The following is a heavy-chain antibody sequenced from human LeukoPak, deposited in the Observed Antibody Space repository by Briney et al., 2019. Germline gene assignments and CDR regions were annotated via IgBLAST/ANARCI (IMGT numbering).Heavy chain of an antibody. J-gene: IGHJ6*03. CDR3: ARRAGRSCSSTSCYLYYYYMDV. CDR1: GGSFSGYY. CDR2: INHSGST. D-gene: IGHD2-2*01. V-gene: IGHV4-34*01. Sequence: PSETLSLTCAVYGGSFSGYYWSWIRQPPGKGLEWIGEINHSGSTNYNPSLKSRVTISVDTSKNQFSLKLSSVTAADTAVYYCARRAGRSCSSTSCYLYYYYMDVWGKGTTVTVSS.